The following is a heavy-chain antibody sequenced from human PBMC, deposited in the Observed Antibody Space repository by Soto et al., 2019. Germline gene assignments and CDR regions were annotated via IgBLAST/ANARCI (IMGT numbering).Heavy chain of an antibody. J-gene: IGHJ3*02. Sequence: EVQLVESGGGLVQPGGSLRLSCAASAFTFSRSWMSWVRQAPGKGLEWVANIKQDGREKYYLDSVEGRFTISRDNAKDSLYLQMNSLRAEDSAVYFCARALGWRGGFDMWGQGTTVTVSS. CDR2: IKQDGREK. V-gene: IGHV3-7*01. CDR3: ARALGWRGGFDM. CDR1: AFTFSRSW. D-gene: IGHD3-3*01.